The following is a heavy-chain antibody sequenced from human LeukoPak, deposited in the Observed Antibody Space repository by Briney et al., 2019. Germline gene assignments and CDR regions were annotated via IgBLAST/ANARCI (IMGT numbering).Heavy chain of an antibody. V-gene: IGHV4-39*07. CDR1: GGSISSSSYY. J-gene: IGHJ3*02. CDR3: ARGLEGPHGSRGRSGYYFWYI. Sequence: PSETLSLTCTVSGGSISSSSYYWGWIRQPPGKGLEWIGSIYYSGSTYYNPSLKSRVTISVDTSKNQFSLKLSSVTAADTAVYYCARGLEGPHGSRGRSGYYFWYIWGQGTMVTVSS. CDR2: IYYSGST. D-gene: IGHD3-22*01.